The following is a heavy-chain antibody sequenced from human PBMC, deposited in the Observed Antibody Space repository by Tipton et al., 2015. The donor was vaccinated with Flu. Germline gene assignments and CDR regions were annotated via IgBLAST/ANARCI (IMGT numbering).Heavy chain of an antibody. D-gene: IGHD6-13*01. V-gene: IGHV4-59*01. CDR3: ARFIAAAADY. CDR2: IYYSGST. J-gene: IGHJ4*02. Sequence: TLSLTCTVSGGSISSYYWSWIRQPPGKGLEWIGYIYYSGSTNYNPSLKSRVTISVDTSKNQFSLKLSSVTAADTAVYYCARFIAAAADYWGQGTLVTASS. CDR1: GGSISSYY.